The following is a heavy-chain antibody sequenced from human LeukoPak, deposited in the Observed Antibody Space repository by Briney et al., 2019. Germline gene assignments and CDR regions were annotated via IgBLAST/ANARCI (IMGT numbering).Heavy chain of an antibody. D-gene: IGHD2-15*01. CDR1: GFTVSSNY. V-gene: IGHV3-53*01. CDR2: IYSGGSA. Sequence: GGSLRLSCAASGFTVSSNYMSWVRQAPGKGLEWVSVIYSGGSAYYADSVKGRFAISRDHSTNTLYLQMNSLTAEDTAVYYCARVIVVVATMDYFDFWGQGTLVTVSS. CDR3: ARVIVVVATMDYFDF. J-gene: IGHJ4*02.